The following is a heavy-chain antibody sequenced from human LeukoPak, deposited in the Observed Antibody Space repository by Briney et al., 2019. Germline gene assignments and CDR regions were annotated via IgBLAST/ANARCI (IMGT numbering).Heavy chain of an antibody. V-gene: IGHV1-69*13. CDR1: GGTFSSYA. J-gene: IGHJ3*02. CDR2: IIPIFGTA. D-gene: IGHD3-22*01. CDR3: AAYYYDSSGYYYGPNQDDAFDI. Sequence: SVKVSCKASGGTFSSYAISWVRQAPGQGLEWMGGIIPIFGTANYAQKFQGRVTITADESTSTAYMELSSLRSGDTAVYYCAAYYYDSSGYYYGPNQDDAFDIWGQGIMVTVSS.